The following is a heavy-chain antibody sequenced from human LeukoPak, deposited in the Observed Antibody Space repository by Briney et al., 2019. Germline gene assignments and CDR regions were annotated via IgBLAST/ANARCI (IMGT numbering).Heavy chain of an antibody. CDR3: AREDPQTTVPEGLDV. CDR1: GGSISTYF. D-gene: IGHD4-17*01. V-gene: IGHV4-4*07. J-gene: IGHJ6*02. CDR2: IFTSGNT. Sequence: SETLSLTCTVSGGSISTYFWSWIRQPAGKGLEWIGRIFTSGNTDYNPSLRSRVTISVDTSRNQFSLRLSSVTAADTAVYYCAREDPQTTVPEGLDVWGQGTTVTVSS.